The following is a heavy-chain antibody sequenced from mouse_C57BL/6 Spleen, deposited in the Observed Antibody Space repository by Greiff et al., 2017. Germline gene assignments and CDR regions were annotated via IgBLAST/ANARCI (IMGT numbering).Heavy chain of an antibody. Sequence: EVQLQQSGPELVKPVASVKISCKASGYSFTGYYMNWVKQSPEKSLEWIGEINPSTGGTTYNQKFKAKATLTVDKSSSTAYMQLKSLTSEDSAVYYCARDHYYYGSEKAMDYWGQGTSGTVSS. CDR3: ARDHYYYGSEKAMDY. D-gene: IGHD1-1*01. J-gene: IGHJ4*01. CDR1: GYSFTGYY. V-gene: IGHV1-42*01. CDR2: INPSTGGT.